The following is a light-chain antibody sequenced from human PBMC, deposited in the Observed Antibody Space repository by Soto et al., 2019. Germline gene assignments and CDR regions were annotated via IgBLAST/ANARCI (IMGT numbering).Light chain of an antibody. CDR3: QQYGSSPRYS. CDR1: QSVDSRY. J-gene: IGKJ2*03. CDR2: AVS. V-gene: IGKV3-20*01. Sequence: DIVLTQSPGTLSLSPGERATLSCRASQSVDSRYLAWYQQKPGQAPRLVIRAVSRRATGIPDRFSGSGSGTDFTLTISRLEPEDFAEYYCQQYGSSPRYSFGQGTKLEIK.